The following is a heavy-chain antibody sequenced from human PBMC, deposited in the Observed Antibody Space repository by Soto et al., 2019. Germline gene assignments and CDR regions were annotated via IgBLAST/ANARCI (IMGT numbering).Heavy chain of an antibody. CDR1: RFTFSTYE. D-gene: IGHD2-2*01. CDR3: VRYCSTTLCNGVATRTFDY. J-gene: IGHJ4*02. CDR2: ISTSGSTV. V-gene: IGHV3-48*03. Sequence: EVQLVESGGGLVQPGRSLRLSCAASRFTFSTYEMNWVRQAPGKGLEWVSYISTSGSTVYYADSVKGRFTISRDNTRNSLYLQMNSLRDEDTALYYCVRYCSTTLCNGVATRTFDYWGQGTLVTVSS.